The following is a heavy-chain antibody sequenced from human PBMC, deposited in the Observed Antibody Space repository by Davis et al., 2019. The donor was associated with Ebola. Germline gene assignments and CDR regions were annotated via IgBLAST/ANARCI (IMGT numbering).Heavy chain of an antibody. CDR2: ISGSGGTT. D-gene: IGHD5/OR15-5a*01. CDR1: GFGFGTYA. Sequence: PGGSLRLSCAASGFGFGTYAMNWVRQAPGKGLEWVATISGSGGTTYYADFVKGRFTISRDNPQKAVFLHMSSLTADETAVYYCAKAYSASVFAVSTLFDDWGQGSQVIVSS. CDR3: AKAYSASVFAVSTLFDD. V-gene: IGHV3-23*01. J-gene: IGHJ4*02.